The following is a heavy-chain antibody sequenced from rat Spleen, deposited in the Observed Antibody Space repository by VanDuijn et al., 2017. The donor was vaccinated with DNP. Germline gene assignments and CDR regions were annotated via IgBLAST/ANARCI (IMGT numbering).Heavy chain of an antibody. CDR2: IWSGGST. Sequence: QVQLKESGPGLVQPSQTLSLTCTVSGFSLTSYGVSWVRQPPGKGLEWIGAIWSGGSTDYNSALKSRLSISRDTSKSQVLLKMNSLQTEDTAMYFCARSGYTYYGYNYAMDAWGQGTSVTVSS. CDR3: ARSGYTYYGYNYAMDA. D-gene: IGHD1-9*01. J-gene: IGHJ4*01. CDR1: GFSLTSYG. V-gene: IGHV2-16*01.